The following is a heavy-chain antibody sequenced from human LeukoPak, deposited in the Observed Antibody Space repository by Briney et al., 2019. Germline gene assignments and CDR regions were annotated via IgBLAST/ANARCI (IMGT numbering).Heavy chain of an antibody. CDR1: GYTFTDYH. V-gene: IGHV1-2*02. CDR2: INPKNGDT. CDR3: VRGGTGWFY. Sequence: ASVKVSCKASGYTFTDYHMHWVRQAPGQGLEWMGWINPKNGDTKYAQKFRGRVTMTRDTSISTAYMELSNLGSDDTAVYYCVRGGTGWFYWGQGTLVTVSS. D-gene: IGHD6-19*01. J-gene: IGHJ4*02.